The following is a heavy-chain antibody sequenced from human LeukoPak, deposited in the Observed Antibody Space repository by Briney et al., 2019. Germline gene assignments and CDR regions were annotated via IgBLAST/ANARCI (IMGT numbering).Heavy chain of an antibody. CDR1: GGSISSGAYY. D-gene: IGHD5-18*01. Sequence: SQTLSLTCTVSGGSISSGAYYWSWIRQHPGKGLEWIGYIYCSGSTYYNPSLKSRVTISVDTSKNQFSLKLSSVTAADTAVYYCAREDTAMVYFDYWGQGTLVTVSS. J-gene: IGHJ4*02. V-gene: IGHV4-31*03. CDR2: IYCSGST. CDR3: AREDTAMVYFDY.